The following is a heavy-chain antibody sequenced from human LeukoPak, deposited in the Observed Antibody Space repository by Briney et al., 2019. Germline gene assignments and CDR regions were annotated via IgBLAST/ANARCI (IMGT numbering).Heavy chain of an antibody. V-gene: IGHV1-2*02. D-gene: IGHD6-6*01. CDR2: INPNSGDT. J-gene: IGHJ4*02. CDR3: ARDYSSSSGYFDY. CDR1: GYTFTGYY. Sequence: ASVKVSCKASGYTFTGYYMHWVRQAPGQGLEWMGWINPNSGDTNYAEKFQGRVTMTRDTSISTAYMDLGRLRSDDTAVYYCARDYSSSSGYFDYWGQGTLVTVSS.